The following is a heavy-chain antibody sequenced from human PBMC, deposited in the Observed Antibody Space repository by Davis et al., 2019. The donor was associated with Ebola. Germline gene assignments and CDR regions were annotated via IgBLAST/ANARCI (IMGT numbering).Heavy chain of an antibody. CDR3: ARGGYDRYYYGMDV. V-gene: IGHV4-31*03. J-gene: IGHJ6*04. CDR2: IYYSGST. Sequence: PSETLSLTCTVSGGSISSGGYYWSWIRQHPGKGLEWIGYIYYSGSTYYNPSLKSRVTISVDTSKNQFSLKLSSVTAADTAVYYCARGGYDRYYYGMDVWGKGTTVTVSS. D-gene: IGHD5-12*01. CDR1: GGSISSGGYY.